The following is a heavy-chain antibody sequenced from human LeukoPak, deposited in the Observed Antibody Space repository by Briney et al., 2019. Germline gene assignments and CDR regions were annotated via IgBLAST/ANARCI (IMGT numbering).Heavy chain of an antibody. CDR3: AKDDTEGPEESYSSSWYAD. CDR1: GFTFSSYA. J-gene: IGHJ4*02. D-gene: IGHD6-13*01. CDR2: ISGSGGST. Sequence: GGSLRLSCAASGFTFSSYAMSWVRQAPGKGLEWVSAISGSGGSTYYADSVKGRFTISRDNSKNTLYLQMNSLRAEDTAVYYCAKDDTEGPEESYSSSWYADGGQGTLVTVSS. V-gene: IGHV3-23*01.